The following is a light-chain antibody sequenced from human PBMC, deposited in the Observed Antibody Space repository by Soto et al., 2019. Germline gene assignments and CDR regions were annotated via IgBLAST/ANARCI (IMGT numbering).Light chain of an antibody. J-gene: IGKJ5*01. V-gene: IGKV3-20*01. CDR3: QEYDGALPVT. CDR1: QSVRSER. Sequence: IPWTKSPNTRSVSPGERAILACRASQSVRSERLAWYQQKPGQAPRLVIFDASTRANGIPERFSGSGSGTHFTLTITSLEPEDFAVYYCQEYDGALPVTFGLGTRLDI. CDR2: DAS.